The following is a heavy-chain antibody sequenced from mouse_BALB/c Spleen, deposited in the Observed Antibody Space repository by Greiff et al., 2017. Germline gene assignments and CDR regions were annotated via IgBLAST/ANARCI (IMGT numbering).Heavy chain of an antibody. D-gene: IGHD2-4*01. CDR3: GYYDKNLAY. CDR2: ISSGGSYT. CDR1: GFTFSSYG. J-gene: IGHJ3*01. V-gene: IGHV5-6*01. Sequence: EVKVVESGGDLVKPGGSLKLSCAASGFTFSSYGMSWVRQTPDKRLEWVATISSGGSYTYYPDSVKGRFTISRDNAKNTLYLQMSSLKSEDTAMYFCGYYDKNLAYGGQGIWVTVSA.